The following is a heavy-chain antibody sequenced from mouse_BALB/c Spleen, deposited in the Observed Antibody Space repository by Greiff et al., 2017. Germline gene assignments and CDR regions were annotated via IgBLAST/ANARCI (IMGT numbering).Heavy chain of an antibody. D-gene: IGHD3-3*01. CDR2: IDPENGNT. CDR3: ARGGLFAWFAY. J-gene: IGHJ3*01. CDR1: GFNIKDYY. Sequence: VQLQQSGAELVRPGALVKLSCKASGFNIKDYYMHWVKQRPEQGLEWIGWIDPENGNTIYDPKFQGKASITADTSSNTAYLQLSSLTSEDTAVYYCARGGLFAWFAYWGQGTLVTVSA. V-gene: IGHV14-1*02.